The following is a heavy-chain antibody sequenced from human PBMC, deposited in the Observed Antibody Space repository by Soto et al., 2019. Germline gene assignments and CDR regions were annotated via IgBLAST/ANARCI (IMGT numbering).Heavy chain of an antibody. CDR2: LNSDGDSA. J-gene: IGHJ2*01. CDR1: GFSLNTYW. Sequence: EVQLVESGGGLVQPGGSLRLSCAASGFSLNTYWMHWVRQAPGKGLQWVSRLNSDGDSANYADSVKGRFTFYRHNAKNTLYVQMNSLRAEDTAVYYCIRVKASDWYFDLWCRGTLVTVSS. CDR3: IRVKASDWYFDL. V-gene: IGHV3-74*01. D-gene: IGHD2-21*01.